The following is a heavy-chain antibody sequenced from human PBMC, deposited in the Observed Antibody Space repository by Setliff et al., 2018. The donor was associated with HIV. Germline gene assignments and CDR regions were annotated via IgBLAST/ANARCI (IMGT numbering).Heavy chain of an antibody. CDR3: ARDGGNGVDY. V-gene: IGHV7-4-1*02. D-gene: IGHD4-4*01. CDR2: INTKTGYP. CDR1: GYTLNNYA. Sequence: ASVKVSCQASGYTLNNYAMNWVRQAPGQGFEWLGWINTKTGYPTYAQDFTGRLVFSLDTSVNTAFVQISSLKAEDTAVYYCARDGGNGVDYWGQGTLVTVSS. J-gene: IGHJ4*02.